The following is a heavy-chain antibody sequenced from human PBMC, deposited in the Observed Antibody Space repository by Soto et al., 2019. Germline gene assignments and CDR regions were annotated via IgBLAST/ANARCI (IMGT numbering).Heavy chain of an antibody. J-gene: IGHJ3*02. Sequence: SETLSLTCAVSGGSINNGGYCWSWLRQPPGKGLEWIGYISHGGNTYYNPSLRRRVIMSIDKSKNHFSLGLKSVTAADTATYYCAKTSYDILASQFDAFDIWGQGTMVTVSS. CDR2: ISHGGNT. CDR3: AKTSYDILASQFDAFDI. CDR1: GGSINNGGYC. V-gene: IGHV4-30-2*01. D-gene: IGHD3-9*01.